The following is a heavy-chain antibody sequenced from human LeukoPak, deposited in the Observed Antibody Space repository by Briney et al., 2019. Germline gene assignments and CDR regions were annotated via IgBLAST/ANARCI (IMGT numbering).Heavy chain of an antibody. CDR2: INPNSGGT. CDR3: ARGPYGSGSYYYMDV. J-gene: IGHJ6*03. D-gene: IGHD3-10*01. CDR1: GYTFTGYY. V-gene: IGHV1-2*02. Sequence: ASVKVSCKASGYTFTGYYMHWVRQAPGQGLEWMGWINPNSGGTNYAQKFQGRVTMTRDTSISTAYMELSRLRSDDTAVSYCARGPYGSGSYYYMDVWGKGTTVTVSS.